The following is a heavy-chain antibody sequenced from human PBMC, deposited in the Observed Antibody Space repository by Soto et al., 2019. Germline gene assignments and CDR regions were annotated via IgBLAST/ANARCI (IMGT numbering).Heavy chain of an antibody. CDR2: IKTKTDGGTT. V-gene: IGHV3-15*07. Sequence: PGGSLRLSCAASGFTFSNAWMNWVRQAPGKGLEWVGRIKTKTDGGTTDYAAPVKGRFTIARDDSKNTLYLQLNSLKTEDTAVYYCTTVDIVTTLNYWGQGTLVTVSS. CDR1: GFTFSNAW. CDR3: TTVDIVTTLNY. J-gene: IGHJ4*02. D-gene: IGHD5-12*01.